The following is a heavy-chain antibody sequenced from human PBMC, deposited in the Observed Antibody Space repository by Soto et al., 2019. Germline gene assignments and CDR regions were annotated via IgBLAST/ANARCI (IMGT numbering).Heavy chain of an antibody. J-gene: IGHJ4*02. V-gene: IGHV1-3*01. CDR3: ARARSGWSCFDW. CDR2: INAGDGDT. CDR1: GYTFTSYA. D-gene: IGHD6-19*01. Sequence: ASVKVSCKASGYTFTSYAMHWVRQAPGQRLEWMGWINAGDGDTNYLQKFQGRVTITRDTSASTAYMELNSLTSEDTAMYYCARARSGWSCFDWWGQGTQVTVSS.